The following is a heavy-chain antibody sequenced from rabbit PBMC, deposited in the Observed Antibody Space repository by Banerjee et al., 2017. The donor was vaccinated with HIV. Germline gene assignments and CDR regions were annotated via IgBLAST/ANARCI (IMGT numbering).Heavy chain of an antibody. Sequence: QEQLEESGGGLVKPGASLTLTCTASGFSFSSDYYMCWVRQAPGKGLELIACIYAGSSGSTYYASWAKGRFTISKTSSTTVTLQMTSLTAADTATYFCAREGTSSPYYFNLWGQGTLVTVS. CDR1: GFSFSSDYY. CDR3: AREGTSSPYYFNL. V-gene: IGHV1S45*01. CDR2: IYAGSSGST. J-gene: IGHJ4*01. D-gene: IGHD1-1*01.